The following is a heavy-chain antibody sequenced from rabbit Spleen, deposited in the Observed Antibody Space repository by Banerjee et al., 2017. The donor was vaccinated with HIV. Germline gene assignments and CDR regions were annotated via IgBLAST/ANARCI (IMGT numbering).Heavy chain of an antibody. CDR2: INAVTGKA. D-gene: IGHD1-1*01. V-gene: IGHV1S45*01. J-gene: IGHJ4*01. CDR3: ARRASAGILGFRL. Sequence: QEQLVESGGGLVKPEGSLKLSCTASGFSFSNKAVMCWVRQAPGKGLEWIACINAVTGKAVYASWAKGRFTFSKTSSTTVTLQMTSLTAADTATYFCARRASAGILGFRLWGPGTLVTVS. CDR1: GFSFSNKAV.